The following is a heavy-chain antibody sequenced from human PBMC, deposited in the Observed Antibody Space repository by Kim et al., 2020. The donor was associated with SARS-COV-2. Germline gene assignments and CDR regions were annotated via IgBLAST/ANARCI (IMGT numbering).Heavy chain of an antibody. J-gene: IGHJ6*02. D-gene: IGHD3-10*01. CDR3: AKDTMVRGVILSYYYYGMDV. V-gene: IGHV3-23*01. Sequence: RFTISRDNSKNTLYLQMNSLRAEDTAIYYCAKDTMVRGVILSYYYYGMDVWGQGTTVTVSS.